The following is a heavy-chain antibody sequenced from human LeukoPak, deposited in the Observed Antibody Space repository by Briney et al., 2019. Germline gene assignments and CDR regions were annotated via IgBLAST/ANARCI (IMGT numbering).Heavy chain of an antibody. CDR3: ARALSGSYYNRDY. D-gene: IGHD3-10*01. CDR2: IYHSGST. Sequence: SETLSLTCTVSGGSISSGGYYWSWIRQPPGKGLEWIGYIYHSGSTYYNPSLKSRVTISVDKSKNQFSLKLSSVTAADTAVYYCARALSGSYYNRDYWGQGTLVTVSS. V-gene: IGHV4-30-2*01. J-gene: IGHJ4*02. CDR1: GGSISSGGYY.